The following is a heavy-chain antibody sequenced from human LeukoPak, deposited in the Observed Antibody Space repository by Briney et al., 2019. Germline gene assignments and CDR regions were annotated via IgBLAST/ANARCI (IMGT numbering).Heavy chain of an antibody. D-gene: IGHD1-26*01. J-gene: IGHJ4*02. V-gene: IGHV3-23*01. Sequence: GGSLRLSCVTSEITFSTYAMSWVRQAPGKGLEWVSSISGNGAHTYYADSVRGRFTISRDNSKKTLNLQMNSLRAEDTAVYYCAKLGTSYWHYFDYWGQGTLVTVSS. CDR1: EITFSTYA. CDR3: AKLGTSYWHYFDY. CDR2: ISGNGAHT.